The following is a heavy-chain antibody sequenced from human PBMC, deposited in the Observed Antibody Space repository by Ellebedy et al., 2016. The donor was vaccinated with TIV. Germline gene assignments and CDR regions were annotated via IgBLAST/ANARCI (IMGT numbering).Heavy chain of an antibody. V-gene: IGHV3-21*01. D-gene: IGHD2-2*01. Sequence: GGSLRLSXAASGFTFSTYSINWVRQAPGKGLEWVSSIISDNTYIYYADSVKGRFTISRDNAKNSLYLQINSLRAEDTAVYYCARADCSSTSCPMRYWGQGSLVTVSS. CDR3: ARADCSSTSCPMRY. J-gene: IGHJ4*02. CDR2: IISDNTYI. CDR1: GFTFSTYS.